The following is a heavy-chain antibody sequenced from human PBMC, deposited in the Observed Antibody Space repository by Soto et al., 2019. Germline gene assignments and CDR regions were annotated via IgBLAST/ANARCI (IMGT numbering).Heavy chain of an antibody. Sequence: SQTLSLTCAISGDSVSSNSAAWNWIRQSPSRGLEWLGRTYYRSKWYNDYAVSVKSRITINPDTSKNQFSLQLNSVTPEDTAVYYCARDPLRAVSYSSGWYYYYYGMDVWGQGTTVTVSS. D-gene: IGHD6-19*01. CDR3: ARDPLRAVSYSSGWYYYYYGMDV. CDR2: TYYRSKWYN. V-gene: IGHV6-1*01. J-gene: IGHJ6*02. CDR1: GDSVSSNSAA.